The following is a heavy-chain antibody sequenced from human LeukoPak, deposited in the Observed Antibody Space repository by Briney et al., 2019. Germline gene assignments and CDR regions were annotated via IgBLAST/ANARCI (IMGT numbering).Heavy chain of an antibody. J-gene: IGHJ3*02. CDR1: GGSISSGNYY. CDR3: ARGYYYGSGSSLAFDI. V-gene: IGHV4-61*02. D-gene: IGHD3-10*01. Sequence: SETLSLTCTVSGGSISSGNYYWSWIRQPAGKGLEWIGRIYTSGSTNYNPSLKSRVTISVDTSKNQFSLKLSSVTAADTAVYYCARGYYYGSGSSLAFDIWGQGTMVTVSS. CDR2: IYTSGST.